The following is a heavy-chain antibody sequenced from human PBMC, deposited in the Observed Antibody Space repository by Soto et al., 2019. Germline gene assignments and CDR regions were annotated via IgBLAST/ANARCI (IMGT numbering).Heavy chain of an antibody. J-gene: IGHJ4*02. CDR3: AKERWAAAGTPTLDY. D-gene: IGHD6-13*01. Sequence: EVQLLESGGGLVQPGGSLRLSCAASGFTFSSYAMSGVRQAPGKGLEWVSAISGGTSSTYYADSVKGRFTISRDNSKNTLYLQMNSLRAEDTAVYYCAKERWAAAGTPTLDYWGQGTLVTVSS. CDR1: GFTFSSYA. V-gene: IGHV3-23*01. CDR2: ISGGTSST.